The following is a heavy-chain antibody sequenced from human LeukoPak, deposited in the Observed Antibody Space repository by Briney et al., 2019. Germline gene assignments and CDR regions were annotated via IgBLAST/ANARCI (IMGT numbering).Heavy chain of an antibody. Sequence: GGSLRLSCAASGFIFSSYVMHWVRQAPGKGLEWVAVISSDGSDKYYADSGKGRFTISRDNSKHQLYLQINSLRTEDTAVYYCAKGVRGVIAYYFDFWGQGTLVTVSS. V-gene: IGHV3-30*18. J-gene: IGHJ4*02. CDR2: ISSDGSDK. CDR3: AKGVRGVIAYYFDF. CDR1: GFIFSSYV. D-gene: IGHD3-10*01.